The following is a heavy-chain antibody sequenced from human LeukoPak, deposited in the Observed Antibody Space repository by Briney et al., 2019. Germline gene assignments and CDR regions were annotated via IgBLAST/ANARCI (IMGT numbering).Heavy chain of an antibody. CDR3: APSIAARPGNLA. CDR1: GGTFSSYT. Sequence: SVKVSCKASGGTFSSYTISWVRQAPGQGLEWMGRIIPILGIANYAQKFQGRVTITADKSTSTAYMELSSLRSEDTAVYYCAPSIAARPGNLAWGQGTLVTVSS. D-gene: IGHD6-6*01. J-gene: IGHJ5*02. V-gene: IGHV1-69*02. CDR2: IIPILGIA.